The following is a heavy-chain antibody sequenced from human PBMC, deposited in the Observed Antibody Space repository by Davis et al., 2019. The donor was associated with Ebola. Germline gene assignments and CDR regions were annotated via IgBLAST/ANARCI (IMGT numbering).Heavy chain of an antibody. CDR3: ARESDAVGATTTDDAFDV. D-gene: IGHD1-26*01. CDR2: VGTYTGVT. CDR1: GYIFTDYG. Sequence: ASVKVSCKASGYIFTDYGITWVRRAPGHGLEWVGWVGTYTGVTKSAQKFQDRLTLTADSFTSTAYMDLRDLTSDDTAVYSCARESDAVGATTTDDAFDVWGQGTMVTVSS. J-gene: IGHJ3*01. V-gene: IGHV1-18*01.